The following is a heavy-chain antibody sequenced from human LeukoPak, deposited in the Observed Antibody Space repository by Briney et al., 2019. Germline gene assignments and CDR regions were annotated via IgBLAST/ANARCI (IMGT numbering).Heavy chain of an antibody. D-gene: IGHD1-26*01. Sequence: GGSLRLSCAASGFTFSYYGMLWVRQAPGKGLEWVAFIRYDETKTYFGDSVKGRFSISRDNSKNTVYLQMNSLRAEDTAMYYCAKSHLPNTYSGTYYCDYWGQGTLVTVSS. CDR3: AKSHLPNTYSGTYYCDY. CDR1: GFTFSYYG. V-gene: IGHV3-30*02. J-gene: IGHJ4*02. CDR2: IRYDETKT.